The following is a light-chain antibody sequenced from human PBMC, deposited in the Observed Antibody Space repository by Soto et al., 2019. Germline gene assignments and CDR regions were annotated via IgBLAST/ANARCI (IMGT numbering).Light chain of an antibody. J-gene: IGKJ1*01. Sequence: VLTQSPVILSLSPGERATLSCRASQSVTNDFLAWYQQKPGQAPRLLVYGPSKRAIVIPGRFSGSGSGTDFSLTISRLEPEDFALYYCQQYGDAPATFGQGTKVEI. CDR3: QQYGDAPAT. V-gene: IGKV3-20*01. CDR2: GPS. CDR1: QSVTNDF.